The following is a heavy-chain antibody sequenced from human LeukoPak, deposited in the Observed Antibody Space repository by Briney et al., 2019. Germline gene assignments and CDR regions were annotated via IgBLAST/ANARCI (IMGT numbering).Heavy chain of an antibody. D-gene: IGHD6-6*01. CDR1: GFTFSSYC. CDR2: IKQDGSEK. J-gene: IGHJ6*03. V-gene: IGHV3-7*01. Sequence: TGGSLRLSCAASGFTFSSYCMSWVRQAPGKGLEWVANIKQDGSEKYYVDSVKGRFTISRDNAKNSLYLQMNSLRAEDTAVYYCARAGRGIAARREGYYYYYYMDVWGKGTTVTVSS. CDR3: ARAGRGIAARREGYYYYYYMDV.